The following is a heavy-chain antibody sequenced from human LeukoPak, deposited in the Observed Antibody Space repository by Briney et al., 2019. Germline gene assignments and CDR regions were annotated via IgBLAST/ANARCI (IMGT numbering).Heavy chain of an antibody. Sequence: PGGSLRLSCAASGFAFSSDWMHWVRQAPGKGLGCVSYINGDGSSTYYADSVRGRFTISRDNAKKTLYLQMNSLRDEDTAVYFCVRELDSWGLGTLVTVSS. CDR3: VRELDS. J-gene: IGHJ5*01. CDR1: GFAFSSDW. V-gene: IGHV3-74*01. CDR2: INGDGSST.